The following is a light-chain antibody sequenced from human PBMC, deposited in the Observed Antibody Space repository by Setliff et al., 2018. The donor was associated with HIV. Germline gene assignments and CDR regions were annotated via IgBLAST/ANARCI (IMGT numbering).Light chain of an antibody. CDR2: DIR. Sequence: QAVVTQEPSLTVSPGVTVTLTCGSSTGAVTSGHYPYWFQQKPGQAPRTLIYDIRNKYSWTPARFSGSLLGGKAVLPLSGAPPEDGAESYCLLSYSGTRVFGTGTKVTVL. CDR3: LLSYSGTRV. J-gene: IGLJ1*01. CDR1: TGAVTSGHY. V-gene: IGLV7-46*01.